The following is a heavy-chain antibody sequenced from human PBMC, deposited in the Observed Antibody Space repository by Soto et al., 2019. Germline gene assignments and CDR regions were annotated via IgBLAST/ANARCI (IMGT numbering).Heavy chain of an antibody. CDR2: IIPIFGTI. V-gene: IGHV1-69*13. CDR3: ARPRTVAATKGYDY. D-gene: IGHD4-4*01. Sequence: GAPVKVSCKASGGTFSRYPIAWVRQASGHGLEWMGQIIPIFGTISHAQNFQGRITITADESTSTAYMELSSLRSDDTAVYYCARPRTVAATKGYDYWG. J-gene: IGHJ4*01. CDR1: GGTFSRYP.